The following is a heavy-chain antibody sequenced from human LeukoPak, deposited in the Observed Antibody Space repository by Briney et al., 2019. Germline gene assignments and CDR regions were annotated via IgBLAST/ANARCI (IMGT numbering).Heavy chain of an antibody. Sequence: ASVKVSCKASGYTFTGYYMHWVRQAPGQGLEWMGWINPNSGGTNYAQKFQGRVTMTRDTSTSTAYMELSRLRSDDTAVYYCARGAMAGSPPDYWGQGTLVTVSS. J-gene: IGHJ4*02. D-gene: IGHD5-18*01. CDR3: ARGAMAGSPPDY. V-gene: IGHV1-2*02. CDR1: GYTFTGYY. CDR2: INPNSGGT.